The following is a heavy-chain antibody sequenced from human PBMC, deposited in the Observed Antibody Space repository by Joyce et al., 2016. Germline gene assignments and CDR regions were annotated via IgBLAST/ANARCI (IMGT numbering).Heavy chain of an antibody. CDR1: GAPISSNSYY. CDR3: ARAWEWELPVDY. V-gene: IGHV4-39*07. Sequence: QLQLQESGPGLVKPSETLSLTCTVSGAPISSNSYYWGWIRQTPGKGLEWIGSVYKSGSTYYNPSLKSRATISVDTYKSQFALNLRSVTAADTAVYYCARAWEWELPVDYWGQGTLVTVS. CDR2: VYKSGST. D-gene: IGHD1-26*01. J-gene: IGHJ4*02.